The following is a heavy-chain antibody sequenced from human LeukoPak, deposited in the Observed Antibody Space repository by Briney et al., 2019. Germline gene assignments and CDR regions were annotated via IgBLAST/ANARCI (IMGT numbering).Heavy chain of an antibody. CDR2: FSGSFSST. J-gene: IGHJ5*02. CDR1: GFTFSTYA. D-gene: IGHD3-16*01. V-gene: IGHV3-23*01. Sequence: GGSLRLSCAASGFTFSTYAMTCVRQAPGKGLEWVSSFSGSFSSTYYADSVKGRFIISRDNAKDSLYLQMNSLRAEDTAVYYCARVATDGGGFDPWGQGTLVTVSS. CDR3: ARVATDGGGFDP.